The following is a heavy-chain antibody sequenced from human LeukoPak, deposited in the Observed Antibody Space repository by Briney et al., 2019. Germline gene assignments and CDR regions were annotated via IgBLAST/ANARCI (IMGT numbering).Heavy chain of an antibody. J-gene: IGHJ4*02. V-gene: IGHV3-74*01. CDR2: VKSDGSGT. CDR1: GFTFSSCW. CDR3: ARDISGGVDY. D-gene: IGHD3-10*01. Sequence: GGSLRLSCAASGFTFSSCWMHWVRQAPGKGLVWVSHVKSDGSGTSYADSVKGRFTISRDNAKNTLYLQMNSLRAEDTAVYYCARDISGGVDYWGQGTLVTVSS.